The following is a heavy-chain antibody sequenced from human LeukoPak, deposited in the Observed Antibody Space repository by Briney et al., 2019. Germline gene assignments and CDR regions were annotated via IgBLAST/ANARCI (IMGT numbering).Heavy chain of an antibody. Sequence: SETLSLTCTVSGGSMSSYYWSWIQQPPGKGLEWIGYIYYSGNTNYNPSLKSRVTISVDTSKNQFSLKMRSVTAADTAVYYCARDRRDSSMVWDYWGQGTLVTVSS. CDR2: IYYSGNT. CDR3: ARDRRDSSMVWDY. D-gene: IGHD5-18*01. CDR1: GGSMSSYY. J-gene: IGHJ4*02. V-gene: IGHV4-59*01.